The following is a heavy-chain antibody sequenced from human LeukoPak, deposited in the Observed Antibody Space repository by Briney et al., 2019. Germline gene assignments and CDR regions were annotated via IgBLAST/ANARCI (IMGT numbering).Heavy chain of an antibody. J-gene: IGHJ5*02. D-gene: IGHD3-22*01. CDR3: ARDGSPTYYYDSSGYWNWFDP. CDR2: IYYSGST. V-gene: IGHV4-59*01. CDR1: GGSISSYY. Sequence: PSETLSLTCTVSGGSISSYYWSWIRQPPGEGLEWIGYIYYSGSTNYNPSLKSRVTISVDTSKNQFSLKLSSVTAADTAVYYCARDGSPTYYYDSSGYWNWFDPWGQGTLVTVSS.